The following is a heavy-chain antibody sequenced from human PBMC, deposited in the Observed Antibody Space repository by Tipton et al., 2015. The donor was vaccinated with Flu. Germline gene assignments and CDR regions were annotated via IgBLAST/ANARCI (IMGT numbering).Heavy chain of an antibody. CDR1: GGSMSSFY. J-gene: IGHJ5*02. Sequence: LRLSCTVSGGSMSSFYWSWIRQPAGKGLEWIGRIYASGLSLYNPSLKSRLTISVDKSKNQFSLRLNSVTAADTAVYYCAKGLDPWGQGTLVTVSS. CDR3: AKGLDP. CDR2: IYASGLS. V-gene: IGHV4-4*07.